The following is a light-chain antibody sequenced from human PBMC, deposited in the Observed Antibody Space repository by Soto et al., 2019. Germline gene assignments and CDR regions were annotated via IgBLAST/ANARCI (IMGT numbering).Light chain of an antibody. J-gene: IGKJ5*01. CDR2: GAS. CDR1: KIFSSN. CDR3: QQYNNWPPIT. Sequence: EIVMTQSPATLSVSPGERATLSCRASKIFSSNLAWYHQKPCQAPRLLIYGASTRATGIPARFSGSGSGTEFSLTISSLQSEDFAVYYWQQYNNWPPITFGQGTRLEIK. V-gene: IGKV3-15*01.